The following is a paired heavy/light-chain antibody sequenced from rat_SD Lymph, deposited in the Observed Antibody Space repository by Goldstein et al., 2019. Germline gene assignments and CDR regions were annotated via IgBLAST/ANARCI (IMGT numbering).Light chain of an antibody. Sequence: DIQMTQSPASLSASLEEIVTITCQASQNIGNWLAWYQQKPGKSPQLLIYGTTSLADGVPSRFSGSRSGTQYSLKISRLQVEDIGIYYCQQASSTPYTFGAGTKLELK. CDR1: QNIGNW. J-gene: IGKJ2-3*01. V-gene: IGKV12S16*01. CDR2: GTT. CDR3: QQASSTPYT.
Heavy chain of an antibody. Sequence: QVQLKESGPGLVQPSQTLSLTCTVSGLSLTSNSVSWIRQPPGKGLEWMGVIWSNGGTDYNSAIKSRLSISRDTSKSQVFLKMNSLQTEDTAMYFCARTHQYYGYTHTRIWFAYWGQGTLVTVSS. J-gene: IGHJ3*01. V-gene: IGHV2-47*01. D-gene: IGHD1-9*01. CDR1: GLSLTSNS. CDR2: IWSNGGT. CDR3: ARTHQYYGYTHTRIWFAY.